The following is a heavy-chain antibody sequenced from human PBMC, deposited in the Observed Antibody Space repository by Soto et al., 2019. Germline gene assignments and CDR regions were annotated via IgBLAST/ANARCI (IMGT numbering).Heavy chain of an antibody. D-gene: IGHD2-15*01. CDR3: SGCSGGACHKHYGMDV. CDR1: GFPFSSCT. J-gene: IGHJ6*02. V-gene: IGHV3-21*06. Sequence: EVHLVESGGGLVKPGGSLRLFCAVSGFPFSSCTMNWVRQAPGKGLEWVSSISPSSGHIYYADSVKGRFTISRDNAKNSLFLQMNSLSGEDTAVYYCSGCSGGACHKHYGMDVWGQGTTVTLSS. CDR2: ISPSSGHI.